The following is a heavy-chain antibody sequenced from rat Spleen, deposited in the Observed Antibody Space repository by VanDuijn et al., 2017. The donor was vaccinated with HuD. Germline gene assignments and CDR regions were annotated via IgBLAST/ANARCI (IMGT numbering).Heavy chain of an antibody. CDR1: GFTFSDYG. J-gene: IGHJ2*01. CDR2: ISYGDSSGHSCT. V-gene: IGHV5-29*01. D-gene: IGHD1-1*01. Sequence: EVQLVESGGGLVQPGRSLKLSCAASGFTFSDYGVAWVRQAPTTGLEWVATISYGDSSGHSCTYYRDSVRGRFTVSRDNTKSTLYLQMDSLRSEDTATYYCARHPDYSNYFDYWGQGVMVTVSS. CDR3: ARHPDYSNYFDY.